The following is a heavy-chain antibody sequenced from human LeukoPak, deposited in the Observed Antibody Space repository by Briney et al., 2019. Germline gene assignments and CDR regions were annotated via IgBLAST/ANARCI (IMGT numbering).Heavy chain of an antibody. CDR3: ARFDSSSWFGHYYYGMDV. V-gene: IGHV3-7*01. CDR1: GFTFSSYW. Sequence: PGGSLRLSCAASGFTFSSYWMSWVRQAPGKGLEWVANIKQDGSEKYYVDSVKGRFTISRDNAKNSLYLQMNSLRAEDTAVYYCARFDSSSWFGHYYYGMDVWGQGTTVTVSS. J-gene: IGHJ6*02. D-gene: IGHD6-13*01. CDR2: IKQDGSEK.